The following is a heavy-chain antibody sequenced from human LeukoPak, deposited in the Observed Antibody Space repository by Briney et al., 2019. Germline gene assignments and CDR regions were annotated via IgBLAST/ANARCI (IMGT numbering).Heavy chain of an antibody. CDR1: GFTFSDYY. CDR2: ISSSGSTI. V-gene: IGHV3-11*01. J-gene: IGHJ4*02. D-gene: IGHD5-24*01. CDR3: AREERDGYINPYFDY. Sequence: GGSLRLSCAASGFTFSDYYMSWIRQAPGKGLEWVSYISSSGSTIYYADSVKGRFTISRDNAKNSLYLQMNSLRAEDTAVYYCAREERDGYINPYFDYWGQGILVTVSS.